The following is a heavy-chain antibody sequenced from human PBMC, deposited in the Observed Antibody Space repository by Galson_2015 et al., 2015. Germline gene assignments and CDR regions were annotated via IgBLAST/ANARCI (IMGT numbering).Heavy chain of an antibody. J-gene: IGHJ3*02. CDR2: IFYSGST. V-gene: IGHV4-39*07. Sequence: SETLSLTCAVSDGSINRSPYYWGWIRQPPGKGLEWIGSIFYSGSTYYNPSLKTRITISVDTSKNQFSLRLSSVTAADTAIYYCARDQGSGDYNDAFDIWGQGTIVPVSS. CDR1: DGSINRSPYY. D-gene: IGHD4-17*01. CDR3: ARDQGSGDYNDAFDI.